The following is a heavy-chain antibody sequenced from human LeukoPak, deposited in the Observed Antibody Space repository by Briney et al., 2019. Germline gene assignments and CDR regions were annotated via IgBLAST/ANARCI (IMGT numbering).Heavy chain of an antibody. J-gene: IGHJ4*02. CDR2: TSGRGGSI. D-gene: IGHD2-2*01. CDR1: GFTFSSYA. CDR3: AKDPIPRYCSSTSCYRGFYFDY. V-gene: IGHV3-23*01. Sequence: PGGSLRLSCAASGFTFSSYAMSWVRQAPGKGLEWVSDTSGRGGSIYYADSVKGRFTIAGDNSKNTLYLQMNSLRAEDTAVYYCAKDPIPRYCSSTSCYRGFYFDYWGQGTLVTVSS.